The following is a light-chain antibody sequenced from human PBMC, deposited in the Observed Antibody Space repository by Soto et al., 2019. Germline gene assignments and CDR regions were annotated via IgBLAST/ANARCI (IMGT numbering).Light chain of an antibody. Sequence: EIVLPQYTGTLYLYPGERATLSCRASQSVSNNYLAWYQQKPGQAPRLLIYGASSRATGIPDRFTGSGSGSDFTLTISRLEPEDFAVYYCHQYDSWTFFQGTKVYIK. CDR3: HQYDSWT. CDR2: GAS. V-gene: IGKV3-20*01. J-gene: IGKJ1*01. CDR1: QSVSNNY.